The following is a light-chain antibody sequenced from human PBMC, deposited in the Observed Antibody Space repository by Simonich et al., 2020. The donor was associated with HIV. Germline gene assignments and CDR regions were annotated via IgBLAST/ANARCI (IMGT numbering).Light chain of an antibody. V-gene: IGKV2-30*01. CDR2: KVS. J-gene: IGKJ1*01. CDR1: QSLVNSDGDTY. Sequence: DVVMTQSPLSLPVTLGQPASISCRSSQSLVNSDGDTYWYWFQQRPGQSPRRLNYKVSNRDAGVPDRFSGSGSGTDFTLKISRVEAEDVGVYYCMQGTHWPRTFGQGTKVEIK. CDR3: MQGTHWPRT.